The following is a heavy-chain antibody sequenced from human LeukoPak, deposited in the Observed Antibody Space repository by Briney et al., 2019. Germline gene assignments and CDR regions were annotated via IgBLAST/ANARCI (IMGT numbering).Heavy chain of an antibody. J-gene: IGHJ3*02. D-gene: IGHD3-22*01. CDR1: GGTFSSYA. V-gene: IGHV1-69*04. Sequence: ASVKVSCKASGGTFSSYAISWVRQAPGQGLEWMGRIIPILGIANYAQKFQGRVTITADKSTSTAYMELSSLRSEDTAVYYCARDTTYYYDSSGYPPHDAFDIWGQGTMVTVSS. CDR3: ARDTTYYYDSSGYPPHDAFDI. CDR2: IIPILGIA.